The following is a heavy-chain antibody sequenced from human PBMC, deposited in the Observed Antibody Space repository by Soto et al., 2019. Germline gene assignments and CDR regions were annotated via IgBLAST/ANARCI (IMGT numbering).Heavy chain of an antibody. CDR1: GGSLSSSSW. D-gene: IGHD2-8*01. Sequence: SETLSLTWAVSGGSLSSSSWWSCVRQPPGKTLEWLGEIFYSGSTKYNPSLNSRVTISADQSKNDFSLRLSSVTAADTAVYYCVHHGGVPYYHDFWGQGMLVTVSS. V-gene: IGHV4-4*02. CDR2: IFYSGST. J-gene: IGHJ4*02. CDR3: VHHGGVPYYHDF.